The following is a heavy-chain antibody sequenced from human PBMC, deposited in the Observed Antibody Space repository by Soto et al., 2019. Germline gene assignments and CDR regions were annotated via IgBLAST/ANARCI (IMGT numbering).Heavy chain of an antibody. CDR2: ISSDGSSK. J-gene: IGHJ4*02. CDR3: ASSGSYWG. V-gene: IGHV3-30*03. D-gene: IGHD1-26*01. Sequence: QVQLVESGGGVVQPGRSLRLSCAASGFTFSSYGMHWVRQAPGKGLEWVAVISSDGSSKYYADSVKGRFTISSDNSKNTLYLHMNSLRADDTAVYYCASSGSYWGWGQGTLVTVSS. CDR1: GFTFSSYG.